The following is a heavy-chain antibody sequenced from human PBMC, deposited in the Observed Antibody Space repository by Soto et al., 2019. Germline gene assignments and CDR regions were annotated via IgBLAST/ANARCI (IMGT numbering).Heavy chain of an antibody. CDR2: INHSGST. J-gene: IGHJ4*02. V-gene: IGHV4-34*01. D-gene: IGHD7-27*01. Sequence: PSETLSLTCAVYGGSLSGYYWNWIRQPPGKGLEWIGEINHSGSTNYNPSLKSRVTISVDTSKNQFSLKLSSVTAADTAVYYCARGWGRIFDYWGQGTLVTVSS. CDR1: GGSLSGYY. CDR3: ARGWGRIFDY.